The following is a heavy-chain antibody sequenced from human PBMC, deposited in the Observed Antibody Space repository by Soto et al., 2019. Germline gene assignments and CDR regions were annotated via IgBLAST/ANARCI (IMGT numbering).Heavy chain of an antibody. CDR2: IRSKANSYAT. D-gene: IGHD2-15*01. CDR3: TRIGRAVVAANPVYFDY. CDR1: GFTFSGSA. Sequence: EVQLVESGGGLVQPGGSLKLSCAASGFTFSGSAMHWVRQASGKGLEWVGRIRSKANSYATAYAASVKGRFTISRDDSXHXXYLQMNSLKTEDTAVYYCTRIGRAVVAANPVYFDYWGQGTLVTVSS. V-gene: IGHV3-73*01. J-gene: IGHJ4*02.